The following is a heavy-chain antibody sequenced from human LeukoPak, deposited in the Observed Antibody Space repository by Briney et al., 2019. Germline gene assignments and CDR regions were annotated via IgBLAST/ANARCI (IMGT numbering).Heavy chain of an antibody. CDR2: INHSGST. CDR3: ARSYYGMDV. Sequence: SETLSLTCAVYGXSFSGYYWSWIRQPPGKGLEWIGEINHSGSTNYNPSLKSRVTISVDTSKNQFSLKLSSVTAADTAVYYCARSYYGMDVWGQGTTVTVSS. V-gene: IGHV4-34*01. CDR1: GXSFSGYY. J-gene: IGHJ6*02.